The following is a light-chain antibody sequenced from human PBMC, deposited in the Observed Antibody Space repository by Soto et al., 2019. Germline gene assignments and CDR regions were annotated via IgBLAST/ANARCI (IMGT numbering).Light chain of an antibody. V-gene: IGKV1-5*01. Sequence: DIQMSQSPSTLSASVGDRVTITCRASQSISSSLAWYQQKPGKAPKLLIYDASSLESGVPSRFSGSGSGTEFTLTISSLQPDDFATYYCQQYNSYRTFGQGTKVDI. CDR3: QQYNSYRT. CDR2: DAS. CDR1: QSISSS. J-gene: IGKJ1*01.